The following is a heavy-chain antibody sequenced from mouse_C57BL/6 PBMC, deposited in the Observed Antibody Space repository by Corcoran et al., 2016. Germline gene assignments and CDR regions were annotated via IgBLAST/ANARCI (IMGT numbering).Heavy chain of an antibody. D-gene: IGHD1-1*01. CDR2: IDPEDGDT. CDR1: GFNIKDYY. CDR3: STAYGSSFDY. Sequence: EVQLQQSGAELVSPGASVKLSCTASGFNIKDYYMHWVKQRPEQGLEWIGRIDPEDGDTEYAPKFQGKATMTADTSSNTAYLQLSSLTSEDTAVYYCSTAYGSSFDYWGQGTTLTVSS. J-gene: IGHJ2*01. V-gene: IGHV14-1*01.